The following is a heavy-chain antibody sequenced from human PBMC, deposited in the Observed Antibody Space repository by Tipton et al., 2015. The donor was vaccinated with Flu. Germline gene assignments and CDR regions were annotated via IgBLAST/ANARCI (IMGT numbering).Heavy chain of an antibody. CDR2: MDQRGDSL. CDR1: GFSFARYA. J-gene: IGHJ4*02. D-gene: IGHD3-10*01. Sequence: GSLRLSCVTSGFSFARYAMTWVRQAPGKGLEWVSSMDQRGDSLLYADSVKGRFTISRDNPKNTLHLQMNSLRAEDTAVYYCSPGGVIGAVTGSGAYWGPGSLVIVSS. CDR3: SPGGVIGAVTGSGAY. V-gene: IGHV3-23*05.